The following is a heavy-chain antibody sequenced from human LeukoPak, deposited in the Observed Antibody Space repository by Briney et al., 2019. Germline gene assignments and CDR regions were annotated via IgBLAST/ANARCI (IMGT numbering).Heavy chain of an antibody. J-gene: IGHJ6*02. V-gene: IGHV1-8*01. Sequence: ASVKLSCKASGYTFTSYDINWVRQGTGQGLEWMGWMNPNSGNTGYAQKFQGRVTMTRNTSISTAYMELSSLRSEDTAVYYCANQPGLYNNGWSTTYHFFGLGVWGQGTTVTVSS. CDR1: GYTFTSYD. CDR2: MNPNSGNT. CDR3: ANQPGLYNNGWSTTYHFFGLGV. D-gene: IGHD6-19*01.